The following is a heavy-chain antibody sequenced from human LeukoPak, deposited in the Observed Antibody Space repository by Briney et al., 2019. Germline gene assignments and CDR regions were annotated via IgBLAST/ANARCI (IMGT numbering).Heavy chain of an antibody. CDR3: ASLPSSSSWYEAYYYYYGMDV. Sequence: PGGSLRLSCAASGFTFSSYSMNWVRQAPGKGLEWVSSISSSSSYIYYADSVKGRSTISRDNAKNSLYLQMNSLRAEDTAVYYCASLPSSSSWYEAYYYYYGMDVWGQGTTVTVPS. CDR2: ISSSSSYI. CDR1: GFTFSSYS. V-gene: IGHV3-21*01. J-gene: IGHJ6*02. D-gene: IGHD6-13*01.